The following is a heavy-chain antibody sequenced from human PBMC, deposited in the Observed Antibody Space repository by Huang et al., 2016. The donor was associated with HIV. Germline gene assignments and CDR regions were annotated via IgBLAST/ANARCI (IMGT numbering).Heavy chain of an antibody. Sequence: EVQLVESGGGLVQPGGSLRLSCAASGFSISSYWMHWVRQAPGKGLVWVSRINRDGSSTSYADSVKGRFTIYRDNAKNTLYLQMNSLRAEDTAVYYCARDPRIQSWLNFFDYWGQGTLVSVSS. J-gene: IGHJ4*02. CDR1: GFSISSYW. D-gene: IGHD3-22*01. CDR3: ARDPRIQSWLNFFDY. V-gene: IGHV3-74*01. CDR2: INRDGSST.